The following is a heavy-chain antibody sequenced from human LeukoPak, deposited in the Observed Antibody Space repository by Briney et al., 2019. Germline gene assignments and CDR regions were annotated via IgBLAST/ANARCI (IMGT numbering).Heavy chain of an antibody. J-gene: IGHJ6*03. D-gene: IGHD1-14*01. CDR2: ISGSGGSA. V-gene: IGHV3-23*01. Sequence: GGSLRLSCAASGFTFSSYAMSWVRQAPGKGLEWVSAISGSGGSAYYADSVKGRFTISRDNSKNTLYLQMNSLRAEDTAVYYCAKNTGASAYYYYYMDVWGKGTTVTVSS. CDR1: GFTFSSYA. CDR3: AKNTGASAYYYYYMDV.